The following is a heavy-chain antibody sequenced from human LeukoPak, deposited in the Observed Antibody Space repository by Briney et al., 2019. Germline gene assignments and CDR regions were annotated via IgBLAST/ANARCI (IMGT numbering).Heavy chain of an antibody. Sequence: PGGSLRLSCAAPGFTFSTYGMHWVRQAPGKGLEWVAFIRYDGSNKYYADSVKGRFTISRDNSKNTMYLQMNSLRAEDTAMYYCVCGPDFDYWGQGTLVTVSS. J-gene: IGHJ4*02. CDR2: IRYDGSNK. V-gene: IGHV3-30*02. CDR3: VCGPDFDY. CDR1: GFTFSTYG.